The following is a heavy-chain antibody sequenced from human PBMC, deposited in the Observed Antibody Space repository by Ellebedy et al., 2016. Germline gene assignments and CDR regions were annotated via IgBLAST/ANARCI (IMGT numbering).Heavy chain of an antibody. CDR1: GFIFSTSW. Sequence: GESLKISCSASGFIFSTSWMAWVRRAPGKGLDWVANINDNGREINYVDSVKGRFTISRGNARNLVFLQMNSLRDEDSALYYCARDPHYGALDLWGQGTLVTVSS. D-gene: IGHD4-17*01. J-gene: IGHJ4*02. CDR2: INDNGREI. V-gene: IGHV3-7*03. CDR3: ARDPHYGALDL.